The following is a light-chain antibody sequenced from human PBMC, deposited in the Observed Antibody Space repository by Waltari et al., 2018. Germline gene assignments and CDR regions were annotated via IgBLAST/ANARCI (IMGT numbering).Light chain of an antibody. Sequence: QSALTQPASVSGSPGPSIPIPCSGPSGDVGMFTLVSWYQQHPGKAPQLILYHVDDRPSGVSYRFSASKSGHTASLTISGLQPEDEADYYCCSYAGNKWLFGGGTKVTVL. V-gene: IGLV2-23*02. CDR1: SGDVGMFTL. CDR2: HVD. J-gene: IGLJ3*02. CDR3: CSYAGNKWL.